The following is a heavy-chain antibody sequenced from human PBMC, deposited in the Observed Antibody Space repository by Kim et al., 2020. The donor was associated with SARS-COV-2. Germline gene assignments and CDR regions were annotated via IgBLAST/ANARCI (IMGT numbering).Heavy chain of an antibody. V-gene: IGHV3-7*01. D-gene: IGHD1-20*01. CDR2: DGSAK. Sequence: DGSAKYYVDSVKGRFTISRDNAKTSLYLPMNSLRAEDTAVYYCARGGTITWGQGTLVTVSS. J-gene: IGHJ4*02. CDR3: ARGGTIT.